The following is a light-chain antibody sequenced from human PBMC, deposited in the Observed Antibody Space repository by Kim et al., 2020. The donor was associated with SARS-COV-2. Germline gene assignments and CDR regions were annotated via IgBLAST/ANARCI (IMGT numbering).Light chain of an antibody. J-gene: IGKJ5*01. CDR3: HNYDNTPPLCT. Sequence: EIVLTQSPGTLSLSPGEKATLSCRASQIVSSTYLAWDQQKDRQAPRLLIYAASSRATGFPDRFSGSGAGTDFTLTISRLKPEDFAVYYCHNYDNTPPLCTFGQGTRLEIK. CDR1: QIVSSTY. CDR2: AAS. V-gene: IGKV3-20*01.